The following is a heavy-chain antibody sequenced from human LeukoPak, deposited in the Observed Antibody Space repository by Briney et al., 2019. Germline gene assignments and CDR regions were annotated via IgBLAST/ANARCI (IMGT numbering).Heavy chain of an antibody. Sequence: PGRSLRLSCAASGFTFSSYAMHWVRQAPGKGLEWVAVISYDGSNKYYADSVKGRFTISRDNSKNTLYLQMNSLRAEDTAVYYCARRGYCSSTSCPLWFDPWGQGTLVTVSS. CDR3: ARRGYCSSTSCPLWFDP. J-gene: IGHJ5*02. V-gene: IGHV3-30-3*01. D-gene: IGHD2-2*01. CDR1: GFTFSSYA. CDR2: ISYDGSNK.